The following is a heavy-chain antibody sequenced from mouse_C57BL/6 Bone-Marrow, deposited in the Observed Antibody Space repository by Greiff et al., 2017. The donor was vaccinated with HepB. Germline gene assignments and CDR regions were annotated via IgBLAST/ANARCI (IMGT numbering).Heavy chain of an antibody. CDR2: IYPGSGST. V-gene: IGHV1-55*01. D-gene: IGHD1-1*01. CDR3: ARRGMRTVVPYFDY. CDR1: GYTFTSYW. J-gene: IGHJ2*01. Sequence: VQLQQPGAELVKPGASVKMSCKASGYTFTSYWITWVKQRPGQGLEWIGDIYPGSGSTNYNEKFKSKATLTVDTSSSTAYMQLSSLTSEDSAVYYCARRGMRTVVPYFDYWGQGTTLTVSS.